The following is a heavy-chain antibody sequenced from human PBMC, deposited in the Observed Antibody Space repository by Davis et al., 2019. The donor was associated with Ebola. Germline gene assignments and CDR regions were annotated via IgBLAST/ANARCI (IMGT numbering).Heavy chain of an antibody. D-gene: IGHD3-10*01. CDR2: IKQDGSEK. CDR3: ARGFSPLWFGEPKYGMDV. J-gene: IGHJ6*02. V-gene: IGHV3-7*03. Sequence: GESPKISCAASGFTFSSYWMSWVRQAPGKGLEWVANIKQDGSEKYYVDSVKGRFTISRDNAKNSLYLQMNSLRAEDTAVYYCARGFSPLWFGEPKYGMDVWGQGTTVTVSS. CDR1: GFTFSSYW.